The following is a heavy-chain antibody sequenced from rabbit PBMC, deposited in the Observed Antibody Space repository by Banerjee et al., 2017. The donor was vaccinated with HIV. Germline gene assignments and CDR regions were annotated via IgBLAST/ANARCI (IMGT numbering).Heavy chain of an antibody. D-gene: IGHD2-1*01. CDR3: AREESDGGGHLKL. J-gene: IGHJ4*01. Sequence: QEQLVESGGGLVQPGGSLKLSCKASGFDFSRYGVSWVRQAPGKGLEWIACIYTGSGSALYVSWAKGRFTISKTSSTTVTLQMTSLTAADTATYFCAREESDGGGHLKLWGPGTLVTVS. CDR1: GFDFSRYG. CDR2: IYTGSGSA. V-gene: IGHV1S45*01.